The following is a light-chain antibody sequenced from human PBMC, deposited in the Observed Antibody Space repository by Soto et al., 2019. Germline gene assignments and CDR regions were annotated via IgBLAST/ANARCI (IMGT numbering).Light chain of an antibody. V-gene: IGKV1-39*01. CDR1: QSISSH. Sequence: DIQMTQSPSSLSASVGDRVTITCRASQSISSHLNWYQQKPGKAPQLLIYEASSLQGGVPSRFSGSRSGTDFTLTISRLQADDFAIYYCQQRYSMPLTFGPGTRVDIK. CDR3: QQRYSMPLT. J-gene: IGKJ3*01. CDR2: EAS.